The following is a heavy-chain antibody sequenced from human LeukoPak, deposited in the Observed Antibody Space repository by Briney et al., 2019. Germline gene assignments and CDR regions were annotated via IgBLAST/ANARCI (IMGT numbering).Heavy chain of an antibody. J-gene: IGHJ4*02. CDR3: TTSHREGLWFGELFFDY. V-gene: IGHV3-15*01. CDR2: IKSKTDGGTT. Sequence: GGSLRLSCAASGFTFSNAWMSWARQAPGKGLEWVGRIKSKTDGGTTDYAAPVKGRFTISRDDSKNTLYLQMNSLKTEDTAVYYCTTSHREGLWFGELFFDYWGQGTLVTVSS. CDR1: GFTFSNAW. D-gene: IGHD3-10*01.